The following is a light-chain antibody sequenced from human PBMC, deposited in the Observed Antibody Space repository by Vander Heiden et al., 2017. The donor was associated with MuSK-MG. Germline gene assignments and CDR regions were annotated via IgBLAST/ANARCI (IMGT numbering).Light chain of an antibody. J-gene: IGLJ2*01. CDR3: QVWNSGRVV. CDR1: TSESKN. CDR2: RDS. V-gene: IGLV3-9*01. Sequence: SYELTQPLSVSVALGQTANIACGGITSESKNVHWYQQKPAPALLLVIYRDSSRASGIPERFSGSNSATTATLTIRRAEAGDDDDYYCQVWNSGRVVFGGGTKLTVL.